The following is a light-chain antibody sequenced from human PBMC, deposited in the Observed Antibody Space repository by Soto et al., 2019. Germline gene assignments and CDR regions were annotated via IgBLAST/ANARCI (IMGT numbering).Light chain of an antibody. CDR1: SSDVGGYNY. Sequence: QSALTQPASVSGSTRQSITISCTRTSSDVGGYNYVSWYQQHPGKAPKLMIFEVTNRPSGISNRFSGSRSGNTASLTISDLQAEDEAESYCNSYTGSNTFVFGTGTKVT. J-gene: IGLJ1*01. CDR2: EVT. CDR3: NSYTGSNTFV. V-gene: IGLV2-14*03.